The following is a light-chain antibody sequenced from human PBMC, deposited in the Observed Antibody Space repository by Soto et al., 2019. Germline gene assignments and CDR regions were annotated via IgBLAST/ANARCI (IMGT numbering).Light chain of an antibody. V-gene: IGKV3-20*01. CDR3: QQYGSSQYT. J-gene: IGKJ2*01. Sequence: EIVLTQSPGTLSLSPGERATLSCRASQSVSGRYLAWYQQKPGQAPRLLIYGASSRATGIPDRFSGSGSGTDFTLTINRLEPEDFAVYYCQQYGSSQYTFGQGTKLEIK. CDR2: GAS. CDR1: QSVSGRY.